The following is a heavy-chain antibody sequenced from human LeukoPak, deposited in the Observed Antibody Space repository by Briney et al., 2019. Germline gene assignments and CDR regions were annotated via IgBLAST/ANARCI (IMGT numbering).Heavy chain of an antibody. CDR3: ARGLFRSHVAEVGY. CDR1: GGTFSSYA. Sequence: ASVKVSCKASGGTFSSYAISWVRQASGQGLEWMGWINPNSGGTNYAQKFQGWVTMTRDTSISTAYMELSRLRSDDTAVYYCARGLFRSHVAEVGYWGQGTLVTVSS. V-gene: IGHV1-2*04. CDR2: INPNSGGT. D-gene: IGHD6-19*01. J-gene: IGHJ4*02.